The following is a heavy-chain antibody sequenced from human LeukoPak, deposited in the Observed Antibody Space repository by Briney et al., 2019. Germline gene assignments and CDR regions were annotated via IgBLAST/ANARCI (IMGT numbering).Heavy chain of an antibody. CDR1: GGSFSGYY. V-gene: IGHV4-34*01. Sequence: SETLSLTCAVPGGSFSGYYWSWIRQPPRKGLECIGEINHNGSTNYNPSLKSRVTISVDTSKNQFSLKLTSVTAADTAVYYCARGGIYCSSSSCTPDWFDPWGQGTLVTVSS. CDR3: ARGGIYCSSSSCTPDWFDP. CDR2: INHNGST. J-gene: IGHJ5*02. D-gene: IGHD2-2*01.